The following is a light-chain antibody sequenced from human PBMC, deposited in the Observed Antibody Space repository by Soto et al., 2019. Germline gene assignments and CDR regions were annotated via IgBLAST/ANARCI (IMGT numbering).Light chain of an antibody. CDR3: CSYLTINTFV. Sequence: QSALTQPASVSGSPGQSISISCTGTSSDVGTYNLVSWYQQHPGKAPKLLISEDNKRPSGVSHRFSGSKSGNTASLSISGLQPEDEADYYCCSYLTINTFVFGTGTQLTVL. V-gene: IGLV2-23*02. J-gene: IGLJ1*01. CDR1: SSDVGTYNL. CDR2: EDN.